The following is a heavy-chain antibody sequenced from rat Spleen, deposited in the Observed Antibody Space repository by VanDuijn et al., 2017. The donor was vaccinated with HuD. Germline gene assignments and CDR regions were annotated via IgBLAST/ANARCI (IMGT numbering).Heavy chain of an antibody. D-gene: IGHD1-1*01. Sequence: EVQLVESGGGLVQPGRSLKLSCAASGFTFSEYYMAWVRQAPSKGLEWVASISPSGGSTYYLDSVKGRFTISRDNAKSTLYLQMDSLRSEDTATYYCATGGTTVGDYWGQGVMVTVSS. V-gene: IGHV5-27*01. J-gene: IGHJ2*01. CDR1: GFTFSEYY. CDR2: ISPSGGST. CDR3: ATGGTTVGDY.